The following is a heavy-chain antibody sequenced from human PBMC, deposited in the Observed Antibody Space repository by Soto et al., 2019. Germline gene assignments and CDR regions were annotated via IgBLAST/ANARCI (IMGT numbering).Heavy chain of an antibody. CDR3: AKDKDGLYSSGYSFSY. D-gene: IGHD3-22*01. Sequence: PGGSLRLSCAASGFTFSSYAMSWVRQAPGKGLEWVSAISGSGGSTYYADSVKGRFTISRDNSKNTLYLQMNSLRAEDTAVYYYAKDKDGLYSSGYSFSYWGQGTLVTVSS. CDR2: ISGSGGST. V-gene: IGHV3-23*01. J-gene: IGHJ4*02. CDR1: GFTFSSYA.